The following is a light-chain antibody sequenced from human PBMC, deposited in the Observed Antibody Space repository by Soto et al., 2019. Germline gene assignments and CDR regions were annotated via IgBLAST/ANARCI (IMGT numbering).Light chain of an antibody. V-gene: IGLV2-14*01. CDR3: TSFSSSTSLYV. Sequence: QSALTQPPSASGSPGQSVTISCTGTSSDVGGYNYISWHQQLPGKAPKLMIYQVTIRPSGISNRFSGSKSGNTASLTISGLQAEDEADYYCTSFSSSTSLYVFGTGTKVTVL. CDR2: QVT. J-gene: IGLJ1*01. CDR1: SSDVGGYNY.